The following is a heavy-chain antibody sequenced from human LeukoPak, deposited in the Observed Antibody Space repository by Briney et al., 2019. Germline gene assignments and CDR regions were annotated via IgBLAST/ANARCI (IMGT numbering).Heavy chain of an antibody. D-gene: IGHD6-13*01. Sequence: GASVKVSCKVSGYTLTELSMHWVRQAPGKGLEWMGGFDPEDGETIYAQKFQGRVTMTEDTSTDTAYMELSSLRSEDTAVYYCATVGSSSWSETLNWFDPWGQGTLVTVSS. CDR2: FDPEDGET. J-gene: IGHJ5*02. V-gene: IGHV1-24*01. CDR1: GYTLTELS. CDR3: ATVGSSSWSETLNWFDP.